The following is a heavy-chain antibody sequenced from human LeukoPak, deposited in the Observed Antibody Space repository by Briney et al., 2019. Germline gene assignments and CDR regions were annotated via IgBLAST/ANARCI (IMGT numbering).Heavy chain of an antibody. D-gene: IGHD4-17*01. CDR3: ATVHSVTPAGNAFDI. CDR1: GYTLTELS. V-gene: IGHV1-24*01. Sequence: ASVKVSCKVSGYTLTELSIHWVRQAPGKGLEWMGGFDPEDGETIYAQKFQGRVTMTEDTSTDTAYMELSSLRSEDTAVYYCATVHSVTPAGNAFDIWGQGTMVTVSS. J-gene: IGHJ3*02. CDR2: FDPEDGET.